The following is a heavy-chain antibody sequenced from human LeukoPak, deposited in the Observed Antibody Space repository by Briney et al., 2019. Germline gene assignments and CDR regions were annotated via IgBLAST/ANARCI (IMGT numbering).Heavy chain of an antibody. V-gene: IGHV1-24*01. J-gene: IGHJ6*02. D-gene: IGHD6-13*01. CDR3: ATELFLQQLGDYYGMDV. Sequence: ASVTVSCKVSGYTLTELSMHWVRQAPGKGLEWMGGFDPEDGETIYAQKFQGRVTMTEDTSTDTAYMELSSLRSEDTAVYYCATELFLQQLGDYYGMDVSGQGTTVTVSS. CDR1: GYTLTELS. CDR2: FDPEDGET.